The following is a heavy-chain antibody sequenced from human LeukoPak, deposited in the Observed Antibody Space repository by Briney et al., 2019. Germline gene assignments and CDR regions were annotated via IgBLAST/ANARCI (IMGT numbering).Heavy chain of an antibody. CDR1: GGSISSGGYY. D-gene: IGHD3-22*01. V-gene: IGHV4-30-2*01. CDR3: ARGSNYYDRGGWAFDT. Sequence: PSETLSLTCTVSGGSISSGGYYWSWIRQPPGKGLEWIGYIYHSGSTYYNPSLKSRVTISVDRSKNQFSLKLSSVTAADTAVYYCARGSNYYDRGGWAFDTWGQGTMVTVSS. J-gene: IGHJ3*02. CDR2: IYHSGST.